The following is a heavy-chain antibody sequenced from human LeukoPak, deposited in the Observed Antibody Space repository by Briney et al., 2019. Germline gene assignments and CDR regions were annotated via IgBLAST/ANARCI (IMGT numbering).Heavy chain of an antibody. D-gene: IGHD1-14*01. J-gene: IGHJ4*02. V-gene: IGHV4-34*01. Sequence: SETLSLTCAVYGGSFSGYYWSWIRQPPGKGLEWIGEINHSGSTNYNLSLKSRVTISVDTSKNQFSLKLSSVTAADTAVYYCARGRITPLRFGYWGQGTLVTVSS. CDR2: INHSGST. CDR3: ARGRITPLRFGY. CDR1: GGSFSGYY.